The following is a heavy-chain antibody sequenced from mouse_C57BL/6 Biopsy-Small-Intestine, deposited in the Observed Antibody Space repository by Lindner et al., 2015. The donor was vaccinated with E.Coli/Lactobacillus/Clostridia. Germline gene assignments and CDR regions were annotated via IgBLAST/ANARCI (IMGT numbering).Heavy chain of an antibody. J-gene: IGHJ1*03. D-gene: IGHD1-1*01. CDR1: GDTFTGYW. CDR3: ARDRHYGSSFDWYFDV. Sequence: VQLQESGAELMKPGASVKLSCKATGDTFTGYWIEWIKQRPGHGLEWIGEILPGSGGINYNEKFKGKATFTAYTSSNTAYMQLSSLTTEDSAIYYCARDRHYGSSFDWYFDVWGTGTTVTVSS. CDR2: ILPGSGGI. V-gene: IGHV1-9*01.